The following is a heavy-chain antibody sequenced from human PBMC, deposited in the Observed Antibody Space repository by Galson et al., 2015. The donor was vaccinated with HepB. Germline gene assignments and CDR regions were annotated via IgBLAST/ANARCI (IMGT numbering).Heavy chain of an antibody. V-gene: IGHV3-11*01. Sequence: SLRLSCAASGLIFSDYYMSWVRQAPGKGLEWVSYITSSGSAIYADSVKGRFTVSRDNDKNSLFLQMNSLRGEDTAVYYCATIPADRNGWYHHDCWGQGTLVTVSS. CDR3: ATIPADRNGWYHHDC. J-gene: IGHJ4*02. D-gene: IGHD6-19*01. CDR2: ITSSGSAI. CDR1: GLIFSDYY.